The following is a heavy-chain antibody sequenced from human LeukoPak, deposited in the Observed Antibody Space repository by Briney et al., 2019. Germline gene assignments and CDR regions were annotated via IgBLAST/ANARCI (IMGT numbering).Heavy chain of an antibody. CDR3: AKGWVDNWNSRD. V-gene: IGHV3-30*18. CDR1: GFTFSSYG. CDR2: ISYDGSNK. J-gene: IGHJ4*02. Sequence: GGSLRLSCAASGFTFSSYGMHWVRQAPGKGLEWVAVISYDGSNKYYADSVKGRFTISRDNSKNTLYLQMNSLRAEDTAVYYCAKGWVDNWNSRDWGQGTLVTVSS. D-gene: IGHD1-7*01.